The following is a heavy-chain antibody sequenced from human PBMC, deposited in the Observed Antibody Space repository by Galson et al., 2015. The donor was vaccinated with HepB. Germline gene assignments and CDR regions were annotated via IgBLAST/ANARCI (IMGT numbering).Heavy chain of an antibody. CDR3: ARQEGFVVVTAAFDY. V-gene: IGHV4-39*01. CDR1: GGSISSSSYY. J-gene: IGHJ4*02. CDR2: IYYSGST. D-gene: IGHD2-21*02. Sequence: SETLSLTCTVSGGSISSSSYYWGWIRQPPGKGLEWIGSIYYSGSTYYNPSLKSRVTISVDTSKNQFSLKLSSVTAADTAVYYCARQEGFVVVTAAFDYWGQGTLVTVSS.